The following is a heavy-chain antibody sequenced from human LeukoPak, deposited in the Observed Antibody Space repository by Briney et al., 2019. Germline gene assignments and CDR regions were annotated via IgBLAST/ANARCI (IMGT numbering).Heavy chain of an antibody. V-gene: IGHV3-11*04. Sequence: GGSLRLSCAASGFTFSDYYMSWIRQAPGKGLEWISYVSSSGSTPYYADSVKGRFTVSRDNAKNSLYLQMNSLRAEDTAIYYCARDSHGADPWGQGTLVTVSS. J-gene: IGHJ5*02. CDR2: VSSSGSTP. CDR1: GFTFSDYY. CDR3: ARDSHGADP.